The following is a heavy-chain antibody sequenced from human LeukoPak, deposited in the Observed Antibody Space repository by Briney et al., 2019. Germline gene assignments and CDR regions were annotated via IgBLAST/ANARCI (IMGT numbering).Heavy chain of an antibody. CDR3: GRVGDYFDNNGYSLDAVDA. CDR1: GFSFRDHY. D-gene: IGHD3-22*01. V-gene: IGHV3-72*01. CDR2: IRTKPKSYTT. Sequence: PGGSLRLSCGASGFSFRDHYTDGVRQPPGKGLEWVGRIRTKPKSYTTDYAASVKGRFTISRDDSKNLLYLQMNSLQTEDTAVYYCGRVGDYFDNNGYSLDAVDAWGRGTMVTVSS. J-gene: IGHJ3*01.